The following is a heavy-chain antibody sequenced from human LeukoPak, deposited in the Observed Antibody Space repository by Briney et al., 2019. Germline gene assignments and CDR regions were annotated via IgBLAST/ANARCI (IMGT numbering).Heavy chain of an antibody. V-gene: IGHV4-59*08. CDR1: GGSISSYY. Sequence: PSETLSLTCTVSGGSISSYYWSWIRQPPGKGLEWIGYIYYSGSTNYNPSLKSRVTISVDTSKNQFSLKLSSVTAADTAVYYCARHAFTDFWGGYYDYWGQGTLVTVSS. CDR2: IYYSGST. J-gene: IGHJ4*02. CDR3: ARHAFTDFWGGYYDY. D-gene: IGHD3-3*01.